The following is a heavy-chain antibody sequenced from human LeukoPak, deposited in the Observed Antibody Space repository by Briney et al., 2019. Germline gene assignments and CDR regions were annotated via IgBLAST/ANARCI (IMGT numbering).Heavy chain of an antibody. V-gene: IGHV4-4*07. CDR1: GGSISSYY. Sequence: SETLSLTCTVSGGSISSYYWSWIRQPAGKGLEWIGRIYTSGSTNYNPSLKSRVTMSVDTSKNQFSLKLSSVTAADTAVYYCARVAYGSATDAFDIWGQGTVVTVSS. D-gene: IGHD3-10*01. CDR3: ARVAYGSATDAFDI. J-gene: IGHJ3*02. CDR2: IYTSGST.